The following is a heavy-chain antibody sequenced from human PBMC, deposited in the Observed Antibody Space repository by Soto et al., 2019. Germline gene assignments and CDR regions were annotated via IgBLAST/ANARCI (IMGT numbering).Heavy chain of an antibody. V-gene: IGHV1-3*01. CDR3: ARSLQIVPAAIAY. Sequence: ASVKVSCKASGYTFTSYTMHWVRQAPGQRLEWMGWINAGNGNTKYSQKFQGRVTITRDTSASTAYMELSSLRSEDTAVYYCARSLQIVPAAIAYWGQGTLVTVSS. J-gene: IGHJ4*02. CDR2: INAGNGNT. CDR1: GYTFTSYT. D-gene: IGHD2-2*02.